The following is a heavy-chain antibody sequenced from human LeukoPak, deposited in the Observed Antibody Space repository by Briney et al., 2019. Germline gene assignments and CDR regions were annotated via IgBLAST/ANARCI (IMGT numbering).Heavy chain of an antibody. CDR2: ISISSSII. D-gene: IGHD6-19*01. J-gene: IGHJ5*02. Sequence: PGGSLRLSCAASGLTFSSYSMNWVRQAPGKGLEWVSYISISSSIISYADSVKGRFTISRDNAKNSLYLQMNSLREEDTAVYYCARTVIAVAANWFDPWGQGTLVTVSS. V-gene: IGHV3-48*02. CDR3: ARTVIAVAANWFDP. CDR1: GLTFSSYS.